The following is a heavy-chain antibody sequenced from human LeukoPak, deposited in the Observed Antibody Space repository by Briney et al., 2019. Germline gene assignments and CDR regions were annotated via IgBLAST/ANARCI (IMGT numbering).Heavy chain of an antibody. CDR2: IYPGDSDT. CDR3: ARRQGCSSTSCPPDS. Sequence: GESLKTSCRGSGYSFTTYWIGWVRQMPGKGLEWMGIIYPGDSDTRYSPSFQGQVTMSADKSINTAYLQWSSLKASDTAMYYCARRQGCSSTSCPPDSWGQGTLVTVSS. V-gene: IGHV5-51*01. CDR1: GYSFTTYW. D-gene: IGHD2-2*01. J-gene: IGHJ4*02.